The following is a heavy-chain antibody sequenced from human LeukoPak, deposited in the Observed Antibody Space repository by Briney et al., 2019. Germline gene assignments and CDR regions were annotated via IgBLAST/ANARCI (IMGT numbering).Heavy chain of an antibody. J-gene: IGHJ4*02. CDR1: GYSISSGYY. D-gene: IGHD6-13*01. V-gene: IGHV4-38-2*01. Sequence: SETLSLTCAVSGYSISSGYYWGWIRQPPGKWLECIGNIYHSGSTYYNPSLKSRVTISVDTSKNQFSLTLSSVTAADTALYYCATISGTWYVAYWGQGTLVTVSS. CDR2: IYHSGST. CDR3: ATISGTWYVAY.